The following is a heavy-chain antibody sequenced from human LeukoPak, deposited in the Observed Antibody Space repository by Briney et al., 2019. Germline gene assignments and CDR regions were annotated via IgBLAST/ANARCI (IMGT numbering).Heavy chain of an antibody. D-gene: IGHD3-22*01. CDR3: ARGLLSGYYDSSGYPDY. CDR1: GYTFTSYY. CDR2: INPSGGST. V-gene: IGHV1-46*01. J-gene: IGHJ4*02. Sequence: GASVKVSCKASGYTFTSYYMHWVRQAPGQGLEWMGIINPSGGSTSYAQKLQGRVTMTRDTSTSTVYMELSSLRSEDTAVYYCARGLLSGYYDSSGYPDYWGQGTLVTVSS.